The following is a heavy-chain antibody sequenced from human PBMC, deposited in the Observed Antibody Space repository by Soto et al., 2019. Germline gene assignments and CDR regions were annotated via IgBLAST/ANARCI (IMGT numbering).Heavy chain of an antibody. D-gene: IGHD3-16*01. Sequence: VGSLRLSCAASGFTFSSYAMSWVRQAPGKGLEWVSAISGSGGSTYYADSVKGRFTISRDNSKNSLYLQMNSLRAEDTAVYYCAKADNYDYGVDYWGQGTLVTVSS. CDR3: AKADNYDYGVDY. V-gene: IGHV3-23*01. J-gene: IGHJ4*02. CDR1: GFTFSSYA. CDR2: ISGSGGST.